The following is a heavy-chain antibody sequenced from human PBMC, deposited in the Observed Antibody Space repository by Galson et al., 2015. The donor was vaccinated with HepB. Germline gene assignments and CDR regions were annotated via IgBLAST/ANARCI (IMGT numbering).Heavy chain of an antibody. D-gene: IGHD3-9*01. CDR2: LYGGGSI. J-gene: IGHJ4*02. V-gene: IGHV3-53*01. CDR3: ARLDESVGISFES. CDR1: GFTVNGSD. Sequence: SLRLSCAGSGFTVNGSDMSWVRQAPGKGLEWVSVLYGGGSIFYADSVKGRFTISRDDSKNTLYLQMSSLRAEDTAFYYCARLDESVGISFESWGQGTLVAVSS.